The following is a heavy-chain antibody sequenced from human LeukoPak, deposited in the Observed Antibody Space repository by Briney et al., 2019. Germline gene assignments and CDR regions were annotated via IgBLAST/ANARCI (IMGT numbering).Heavy chain of an antibody. J-gene: IGHJ4*02. Sequence: GGSLRLSCAASGFTFSSYSMNWVRQAPGKGLEWVSYISSGSSTIYYADSVRGRFTISRDNAKNSLYLQMNSLRAEDTAMYYCARGHWGLDYWGQGTLVTVSS. CDR1: GFTFSSYS. CDR3: ARGHWGLDY. V-gene: IGHV3-48*01. D-gene: IGHD7-27*01. CDR2: ISSGSSTI.